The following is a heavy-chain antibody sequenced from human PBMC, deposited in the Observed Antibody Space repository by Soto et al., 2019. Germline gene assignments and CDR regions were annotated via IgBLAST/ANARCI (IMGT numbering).Heavy chain of an antibody. V-gene: IGHV3-30-3*01. CDR2: ISYDGSNK. J-gene: IGHJ6*02. CDR1: GFTFSSYA. Sequence: QVQLVESGGGEVQPGRSLRLSCAASGFTFSSYAMHWVRQAPGKGLEWVAVISYDGSNKYYADSVKGRFTISRDNSKNTLYLQMNSLRAEDTAVYYCARGRMQGWLRFRDYYYYGMDVWGQGTTVTVSS. D-gene: IGHD5-12*01. CDR3: ARGRMQGWLRFRDYYYYGMDV.